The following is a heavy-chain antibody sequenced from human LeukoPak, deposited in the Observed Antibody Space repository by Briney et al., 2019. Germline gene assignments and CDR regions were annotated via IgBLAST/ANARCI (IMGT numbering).Heavy chain of an antibody. CDR2: IFYSGST. V-gene: IGHV4-59*12. D-gene: IGHD3-22*01. CDR1: VFTFSSYW. CDR3: AKSNGYGLIDI. Sequence: GSLRLSCAASVFTFSSYWMTWVRQPPGKALEWIGNIFYSGSTYYSPSLKSRVTISLDTSRNQFSLKLSSVTAADTAVYYCAKSNGYGLIDIWGQGTMVTVSS. J-gene: IGHJ3*02.